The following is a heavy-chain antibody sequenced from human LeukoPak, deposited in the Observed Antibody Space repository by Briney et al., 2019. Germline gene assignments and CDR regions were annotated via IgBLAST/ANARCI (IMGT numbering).Heavy chain of an antibody. D-gene: IGHD3-16*01. CDR3: ANPGGDDY. V-gene: IGHV3-30-3*01. CDR2: ISYDGSNK. J-gene: IGHJ4*02. Sequence: PEGSLRLSCAASGFTFSSYAMHWVRQAPGKGLEWVAVISYDGSNKYYADSVKGRFTISRDNSKNTLYLQMNSLRAEDTAVYYCANPGGDDYWGQGTLVTVSS. CDR1: GFTFSSYA.